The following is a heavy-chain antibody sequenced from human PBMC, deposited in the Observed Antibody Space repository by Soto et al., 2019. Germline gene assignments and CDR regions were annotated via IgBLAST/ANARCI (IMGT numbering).Heavy chain of an antibody. CDR1: GYNFTRPG. V-gene: IGHV1-18*01. CDR3: ARGGYYDNDWQKLSYYGLEV. CDR2: ISTYNGDT. Sequence: APVEVPSKASGYNFTRPGIRWVRHSPGQRVHCVGWISTYNGDTNYGQTFKGRVTMTADTSTRTVYMELRSLTSDDTGVYYCARGGYYDNDWQKLSYYGLEVGGQGTTVTVSS. J-gene: IGHJ6*02. D-gene: IGHD3-22*01.